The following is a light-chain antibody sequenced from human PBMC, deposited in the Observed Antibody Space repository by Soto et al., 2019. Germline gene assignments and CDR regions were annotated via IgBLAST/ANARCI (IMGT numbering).Light chain of an antibody. CDR1: QRVGGGY. J-gene: IGKJ2*01. V-gene: IGKV3-20*01. CDR2: GAS. CDR3: HQYGSSPSYT. Sequence: EIVLTQSPGTLSLSPGERATLSCRPSQRVGGGYLAWYQQKPGQAPRLLIYGASSRATGIPDRFSGSGSGTDFTLTISRLEPEDFAVYYCHQYGSSPSYTFGQGTKLEIK.